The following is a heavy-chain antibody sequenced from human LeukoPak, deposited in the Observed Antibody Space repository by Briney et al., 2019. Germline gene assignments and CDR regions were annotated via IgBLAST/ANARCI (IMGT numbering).Heavy chain of an antibody. V-gene: IGHV3-9*01. CDR3: ASQGYSYYYYYYYYMDV. D-gene: IGHD5-18*01. CDR1: GFTFDDYA. J-gene: IGHJ6*03. CDR2: ISRNSGNI. Sequence: GGSLRLSCAASGFTFDDYAMHWVRQTPGKGLEWVSYISRNSGNIGYADSVKGRFTISRDNAKNSLYLQMNSLGAEDTAVYYCASQGYSYYYYYYYYMDVWGKGTTVTVSS.